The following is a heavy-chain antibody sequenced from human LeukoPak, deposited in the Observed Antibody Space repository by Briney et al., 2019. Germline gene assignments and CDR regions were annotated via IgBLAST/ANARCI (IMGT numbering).Heavy chain of an antibody. V-gene: IGHV4-39*07. J-gene: IGHJ5*02. D-gene: IGHD2-2*01. CDR3: ARDRSSRYCSSISCINWFDP. CDR1: GGSISSSSYY. CDR2: IYYSGST. Sequence: SETLSLTCTVSGGSISSSSYYWGWIRQPPGKGLEWIGSIYYSGSTYYNPSLKSRVTISVDTSKNQFSLKLSSVTAADTAVYYCARDRSSRYCSSISCINWFDPWGQGTLVTVSS.